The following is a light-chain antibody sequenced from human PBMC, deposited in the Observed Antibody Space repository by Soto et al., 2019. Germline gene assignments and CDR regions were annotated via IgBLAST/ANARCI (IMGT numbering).Light chain of an antibody. V-gene: IGLV1-44*01. CDR2: TDH. J-gene: IGLJ1*01. Sequence: QSILTQSPSASWTPGQKVTIPCSGSISNIGSDSVSWFQQLPGSAPRLLIYTDHQRASGVPDRFSGYKSGTSASLDISGLQSADEAVYYCATWDDSLSRYVFGTGTKLTVL. CDR3: ATWDDSLSRYV. CDR1: ISNIGSDS.